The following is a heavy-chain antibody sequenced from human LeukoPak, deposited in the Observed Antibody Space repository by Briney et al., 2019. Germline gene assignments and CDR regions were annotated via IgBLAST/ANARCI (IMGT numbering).Heavy chain of an antibody. CDR3: AIKYYYDSSGYFDY. D-gene: IGHD3-22*01. CDR1: GGTFSSYA. V-gene: IGHV1-69*10. J-gene: IGHJ4*02. Sequence: GASVKVSCKASGGTFSSYAISWVRQAPGQGLEWMGRIIPIFGIANYAQKFQGRVTITADKSTSTAYMELSSLRSEDTAVYYCAIKYYYDSSGYFDYWGQGTLVTVSS. CDR2: IIPIFGIA.